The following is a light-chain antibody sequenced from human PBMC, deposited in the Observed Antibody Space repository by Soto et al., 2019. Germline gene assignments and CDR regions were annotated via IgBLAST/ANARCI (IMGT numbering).Light chain of an antibody. J-gene: IGKJ3*01. CDR2: GAS. V-gene: IGKV3-20*01. CDR1: QSVSSGY. Sequence: EIVLTQSPNTLSLSPGERATLSCRASQSVSSGYLVWYQQKPGQAPRLLIYGASSRATGIPDRFSGSGSGTDFTLTISRLEPEDFAVYYCQQYGNSPPSVTFGPGTKVDI. CDR3: QQYGNSPPSVT.